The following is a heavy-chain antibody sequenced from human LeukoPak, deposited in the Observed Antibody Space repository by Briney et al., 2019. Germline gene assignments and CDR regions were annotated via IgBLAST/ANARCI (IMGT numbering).Heavy chain of an antibody. CDR2: INHSGST. J-gene: IGHJ4*02. V-gene: IGHV4-34*01. D-gene: IGHD2-2*01. CDR3: AREDCSSTSCYEDY. Sequence: INHSGSTNYNPSLQSRVTISVDTSKNQFSLKLSTVTAADTAVYYCAREDCSSTSCYEDYWGQGTLVTVSS.